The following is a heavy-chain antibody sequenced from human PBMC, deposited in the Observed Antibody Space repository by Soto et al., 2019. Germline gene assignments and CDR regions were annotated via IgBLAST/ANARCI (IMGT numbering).Heavy chain of an antibody. D-gene: IGHD2-15*01. J-gene: IGHJ4*02. CDR2: IIPIFGTA. CDR3: AREESSCYD. Sequence: QVQLVQSGAEVKKPGSSVKVSCKASGGTFSSYAISWVRQAPGQGLEWMGGIIPIFGTANYAQKFQGRVTITADESTSTAYMWRSSLRSADTAVYYWAREESSCYDWGQGNLVTVSS. CDR1: GGTFSSYA. V-gene: IGHV1-69*01.